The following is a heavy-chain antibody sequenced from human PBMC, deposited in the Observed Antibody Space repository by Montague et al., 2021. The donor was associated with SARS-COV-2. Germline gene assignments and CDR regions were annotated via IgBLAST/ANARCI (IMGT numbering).Heavy chain of an antibody. D-gene: IGHD6-13*01. Sequence: TLSLTCTVSGDSISNYYWSWIRQPPGKGLEWIGYIYYSGSTNYNPSLKSRVTISVDTSKNQFSLKLSSVTAADTAVYYCARRYSSSWTGDQYYFDYWGQGTLITVSS. CDR1: GDSISNYY. J-gene: IGHJ4*02. CDR2: IYYSGST. CDR3: ARRYSSSWTGDQYYFDY. V-gene: IGHV4-59*01.